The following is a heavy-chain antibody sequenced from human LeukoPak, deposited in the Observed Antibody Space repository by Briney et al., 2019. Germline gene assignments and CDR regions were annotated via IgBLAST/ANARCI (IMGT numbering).Heavy chain of an antibody. D-gene: IGHD5-18*01. CDR1: GYTFTSYY. J-gene: IGHJ4*02. Sequence: GASVKVSCKASGYTFTSYYMHWVRQAPGQGLEWMGIINPSGGSTSYAQKFQGRVTMTRDTSTSTVYMELSSLRSEDTAVYYCATDKRIQLLWPPRDYWGQGTLVTVSS. CDR3: ATDKRIQLLWPPRDY. CDR2: INPSGGST. V-gene: IGHV1-46*01.